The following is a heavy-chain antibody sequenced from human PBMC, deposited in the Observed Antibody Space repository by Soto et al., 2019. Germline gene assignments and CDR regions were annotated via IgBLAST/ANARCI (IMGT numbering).Heavy chain of an antibody. Sequence: GGSLRLSCAASGFTFDDYAMHWVRQAPGKGLERVSGISWNSGSIGYADSVKGRFTISRDNAKNSLYLQMNSLRAEDTAVYYCARDQPGFSYGYGLGYWGQGTLVTVSS. CDR2: ISWNSGSI. J-gene: IGHJ4*02. CDR1: GFTFDDYA. D-gene: IGHD5-18*01. CDR3: ARDQPGFSYGYGLGY. V-gene: IGHV3-9*01.